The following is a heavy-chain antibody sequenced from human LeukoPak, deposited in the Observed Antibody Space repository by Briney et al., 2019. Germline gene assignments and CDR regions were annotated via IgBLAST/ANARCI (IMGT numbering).Heavy chain of an antibody. CDR2: ISSSSSYI. D-gene: IGHD2-2*01. Sequence: GGSLRPSCAASGFTFSSYSMNWVRQAPGKGLEWVSSISSSSSYIYYADSVKGRFTISRDNAKNSLYLQMNSLRAEDTAVYYCARDRTRGWPYCSSTSCSESDYWGQGTLVTVSS. J-gene: IGHJ4*02. CDR3: ARDRTRGWPYCSSTSCSESDY. V-gene: IGHV3-21*01. CDR1: GFTFSSYS.